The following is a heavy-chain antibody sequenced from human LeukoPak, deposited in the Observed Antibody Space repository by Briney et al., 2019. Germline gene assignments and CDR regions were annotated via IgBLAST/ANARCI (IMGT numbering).Heavy chain of an antibody. CDR3: ARVVSDVWGSYRYSHYYGMDV. V-gene: IGHV3-66*01. D-gene: IGHD3-16*02. J-gene: IGHJ6*02. Sequence: GGSLRLSCAASGFTVSSNYMSWVRQAPGKGLEWVSVIYSGGSTYYADPVKDRFTISRDNSKNTLYLQMNSLRAEDTAVYYCARVVSDVWGSYRYSHYYGMDVWGQGTTVTVSS. CDR2: IYSGGST. CDR1: GFTVSSNY.